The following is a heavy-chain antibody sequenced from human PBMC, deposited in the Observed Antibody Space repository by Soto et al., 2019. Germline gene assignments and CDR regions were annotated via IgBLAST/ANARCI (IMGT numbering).Heavy chain of an antibody. V-gene: IGHV1-46*01. D-gene: IGHD2-2*01. CDR3: ARGPIGYCISTSCYPIDY. J-gene: IGHJ4*02. Sequence: ASVKVSCKASGYTFTSYYMHWVRQAPGQGLEWMGIINPSGGSTSYAQKFQGRVTMTRDTSTSTAYMELSSLRSEDTAVYYCARGPIGYCISTSCYPIDYWGQGTLVTVSS. CDR1: GYTFTSYY. CDR2: INPSGGST.